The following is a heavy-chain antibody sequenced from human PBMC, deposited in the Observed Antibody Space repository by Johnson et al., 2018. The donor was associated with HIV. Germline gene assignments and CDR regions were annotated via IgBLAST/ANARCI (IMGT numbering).Heavy chain of an antibody. D-gene: IGHD1-26*01. CDR2: IHYDGTNT. J-gene: IGHJ3*02. Sequence: QMQLVESGGGVVQPGRSLRLSCAASGFTFSSYGMHWVRQAPGKGLEWVATIHYDGTNTWYADSVKGLFTISRDNSKNTMYLQLNSLRPEDTAVYYCVKDRGGRFSGSYLSLRVGAFDIWGQGTLVTVSS. CDR3: VKDRGGRFSGSYLSLRVGAFDI. V-gene: IGHV3-30*02. CDR1: GFTFSSYG.